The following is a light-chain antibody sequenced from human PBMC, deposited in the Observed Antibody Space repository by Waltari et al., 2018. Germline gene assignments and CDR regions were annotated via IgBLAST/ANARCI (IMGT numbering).Light chain of an antibody. V-gene: IGKV4-1*01. CDR2: WAS. J-gene: IGKJ2*01. CDR3: QQYYSRHSYT. Sequence: DFVMTQSPDSLAVSLGERATINCKSSQRLLYTSHYKNYLAWYQQKPGQPPKLLIYWASTRESGVPDRFSGSGSGTDFTLTISSLQAEDVAVYYCQQYYSRHSYTFGQGTKLEIK. CDR1: QRLLYTSHYKNY.